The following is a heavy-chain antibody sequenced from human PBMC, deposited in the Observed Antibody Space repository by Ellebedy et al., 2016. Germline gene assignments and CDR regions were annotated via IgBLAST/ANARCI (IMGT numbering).Heavy chain of an antibody. D-gene: IGHD6-19*01. CDR3: VREGASTVWYDWYFDL. CDR1: GFTVSTNY. CDR2: IFSDGNT. J-gene: IGHJ2*01. Sequence: GGSLRLSCAASGFTVSTNYMKWVRQAPGKGLEWVSAIFSDGNTYYADSVKGRFTISRDNSKNTLFLQMNSLGAGDTAVYYCVREGASTVWYDWYFDLWGRGTLVTVSS. V-gene: IGHV3-53*01.